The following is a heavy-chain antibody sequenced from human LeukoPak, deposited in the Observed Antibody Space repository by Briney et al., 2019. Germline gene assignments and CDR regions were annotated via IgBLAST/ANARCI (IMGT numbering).Heavy chain of an antibody. CDR3: ARTYCRSTSCYSYYYYGMDV. D-gene: IGHD2-2*02. CDR1: GYTFTSYG. V-gene: IGHV1-18*01. CDR2: ISAYNGNT. Sequence: ASVKVSCKASGYTFTSYGISWVRQAPGQGLEWMGWISAYNGNTNYAQKLQGRVTMTTDTSTSTAYMELRSLRSDDTAVYYCARTYCRSTSCYSYYYYGMDVWGQGTTVTVSS. J-gene: IGHJ6*02.